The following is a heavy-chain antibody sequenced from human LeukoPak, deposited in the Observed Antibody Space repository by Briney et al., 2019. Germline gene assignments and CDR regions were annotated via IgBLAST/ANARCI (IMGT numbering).Heavy chain of an antibody. J-gene: IGHJ5*02. CDR3: ARGFGVVPAAHGDWFDP. CDR2: FDPEDGET. D-gene: IGHD2-2*01. V-gene: IGHV1-24*01. CDR1: GYTLTELS. Sequence: ASVKVSCKVSGYTLTELSMHWVRQAPGKGLEWMGGFDPEDGETIYAQKFQGRVTMTEDTSTDTAYMELSSLRSEDTAVYYCARGFGVVPAAHGDWFDPWGQGTLVTVSS.